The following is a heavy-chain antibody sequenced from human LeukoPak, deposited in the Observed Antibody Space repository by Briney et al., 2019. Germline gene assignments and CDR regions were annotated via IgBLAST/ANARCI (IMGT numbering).Heavy chain of an antibody. CDR2: MNPNSGNT. D-gene: IGHD3-10*01. J-gene: IGHJ3*02. CDR3: ARWYYYGSGTGNDAFDI. Sequence: ASVNVSCKASGYTFTSYDINWVRQATGQGLEWMGWMNPNSGNTGYAQKFQGRVTMTRNTSISTAYMELSSLRSEDTAVYYCARWYYYGSGTGNDAFDIWGQGTMVTVSS. CDR1: GYTFTSYD. V-gene: IGHV1-8*01.